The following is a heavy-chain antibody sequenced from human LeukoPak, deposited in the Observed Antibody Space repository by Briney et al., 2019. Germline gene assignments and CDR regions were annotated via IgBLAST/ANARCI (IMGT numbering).Heavy chain of an antibody. CDR3: AREPRPVGADDAFDI. Sequence: GGSLRLSCSASRFTFSSYTMNWVRQAPGKGLEWVSSIDPSSTYIYYADSVKGRFTISRDNAQNSLYLQMNSLRAEDTAVYYCAREPRPVGADDAFDIWGQGTMVTVSS. D-gene: IGHD1-26*01. V-gene: IGHV3-21*01. CDR2: IDPSSTYI. J-gene: IGHJ3*02. CDR1: RFTFSSYT.